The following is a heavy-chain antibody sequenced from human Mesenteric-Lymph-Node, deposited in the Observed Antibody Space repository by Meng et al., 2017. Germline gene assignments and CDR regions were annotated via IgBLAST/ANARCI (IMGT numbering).Heavy chain of an antibody. V-gene: IGHV4-30-4*01. D-gene: IGHD4/OR15-4a*01. CDR1: GGSVSNGNYY. J-gene: IGHJ5*02. CDR3: AGLTFTNYFDP. CDR2: IYYSGNT. Sequence: QVQLQESGPGLVKPSQTLSLTCTVPGGSVSNGNYYWSWIRQPPGKGLEWIGYIYYSGNTFYNPSLKSQVTISVDTSKNQFSLKLTSVTAADTAVYYCAGLTFTNYFDPWGQGTLVTVSS.